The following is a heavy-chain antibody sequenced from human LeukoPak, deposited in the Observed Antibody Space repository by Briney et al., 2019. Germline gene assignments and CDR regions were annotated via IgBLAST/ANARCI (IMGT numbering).Heavy chain of an antibody. CDR1: GGSISSGGYY. CDR2: IYYSGST. J-gene: IGHJ3*02. Sequence: SEILSLTCTVSGGSISSGGYYWSWIRQHPGKGLEWIGYIYYSGSTYYNPSLKSRVTISVDTSKNQSSLKLSSVTAADTAVYYCAREGVAAAGTRDYDAFDIWGQGTMVTVSS. CDR3: AREGVAAAGTRDYDAFDI. V-gene: IGHV4-31*03. D-gene: IGHD6-13*01.